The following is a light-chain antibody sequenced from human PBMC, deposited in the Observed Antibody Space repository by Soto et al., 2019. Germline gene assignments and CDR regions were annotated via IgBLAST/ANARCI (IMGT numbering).Light chain of an antibody. CDR1: QTISTY. V-gene: IGKV1-39*01. CDR3: QQSYSSPLYT. CDR2: GAS. J-gene: IGKJ2*01. Sequence: DIKMTQSPSSLSASVGDRVTITCRASQTISTYLNWYQQKPGKGPKLLIYGASSLQSGVPSRFSGSGSGTDFTLTISSLQPEDFATYFCQQSYSSPLYTFGQGTKLEI.